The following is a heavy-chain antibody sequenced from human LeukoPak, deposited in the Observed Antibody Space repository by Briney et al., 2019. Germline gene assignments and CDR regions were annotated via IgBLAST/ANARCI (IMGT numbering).Heavy chain of an antibody. V-gene: IGHV3-23*01. Sequence: GGSLRLSCPASGFTFRSYAMSWVRQAPGKRLEWVSAISSSSTNTYYADSVKGRFTISRDNSKNTLYLQMNSLKAEDTAVYYCAKPSSGYGSFDSWGQGTLVTVSS. J-gene: IGHJ4*02. CDR1: GFTFRSYA. D-gene: IGHD6-19*01. CDR2: ISSSSTNT. CDR3: AKPSSGYGSFDS.